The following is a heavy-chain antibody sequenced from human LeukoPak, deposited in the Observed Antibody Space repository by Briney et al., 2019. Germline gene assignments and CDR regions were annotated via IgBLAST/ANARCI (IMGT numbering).Heavy chain of an antibody. V-gene: IGHV1-2*06. D-gene: IGHD4-17*01. Sequence: SVNVSCKASGYTFTGYYMHWVRQAPGQGLEWMGRINPNGGGTNYAQKIQGRVTMTRDTSISTAYMELSRLRSDDTAVYYCAASSYADYWLYYFDYWGQGTLVTVSS. CDR2: INPNGGGT. J-gene: IGHJ4*02. CDR3: AASSYADYWLYYFDY. CDR1: GYTFTGYY.